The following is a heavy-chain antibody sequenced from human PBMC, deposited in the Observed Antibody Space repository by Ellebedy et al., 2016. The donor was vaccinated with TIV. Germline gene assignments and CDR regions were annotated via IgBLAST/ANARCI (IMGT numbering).Heavy chain of an antibody. D-gene: IGHD2-2*01. Sequence: SETLSLTXAVSGGSISSGGYSWSWIRQPPGKGLEWIGYIYHSGSTFYNPSLRSRVTISVDRSKNQFSLKLSSVTAADTAMYYCARYCSSTSCNTHWYLDLWGRGTLVTVSP. J-gene: IGHJ2*01. CDR3: ARYCSSTSCNTHWYLDL. V-gene: IGHV4-30-2*01. CDR1: GGSISSGGYS. CDR2: IYHSGST.